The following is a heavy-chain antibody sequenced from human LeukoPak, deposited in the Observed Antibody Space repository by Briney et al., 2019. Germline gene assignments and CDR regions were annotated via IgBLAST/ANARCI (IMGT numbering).Heavy chain of an antibody. V-gene: IGHV3-20*01. CDR2: INWNGGST. CDR3: ARGSSSFDY. J-gene: IGHJ4*02. Sequence: GGSLRLSCAASGFTFSSYAMHWVRQAPGKGLEWVSGINWNGGSTGYADSVKGRFTISRDNAKNSLYLQMNSLRAEDTALYHCARGSSSFDYWGQGTLVTVSS. D-gene: IGHD6-13*01. CDR1: GFTFSSYA.